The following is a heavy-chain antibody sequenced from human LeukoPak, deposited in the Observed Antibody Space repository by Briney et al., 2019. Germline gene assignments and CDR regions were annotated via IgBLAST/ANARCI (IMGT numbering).Heavy chain of an antibody. V-gene: IGHV3-23*01. CDR1: GFTFSSYA. CDR2: ISGSGGST. J-gene: IGHJ3*02. Sequence: PGGSLRLSCAASGFTFSSYAMSWVRQAPGKGLEWVSAISGSGGSTYYADSAKGRFTISRDNSKNTLSLQMNNLRPEDTAVYYCAKDSWSRNGIYDAFDIWGQGTMVTVSS. D-gene: IGHD2-8*01. CDR3: AKDSWSRNGIYDAFDI.